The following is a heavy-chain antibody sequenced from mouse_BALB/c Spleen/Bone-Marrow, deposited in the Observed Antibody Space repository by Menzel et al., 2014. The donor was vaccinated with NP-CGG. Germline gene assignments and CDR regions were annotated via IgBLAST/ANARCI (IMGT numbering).Heavy chain of an antibody. J-gene: IGHJ2*01. V-gene: IGHV14-3*02. CDR2: IDPANGNT. Sequence: DVKLQESGAELMKPGASVKLSCTASGFNIKDTYMHWVKQRPEQGLEWIGRIDPANGNTKYDPKFQGKATITADTSSNTAYLQLSSLTSEDTAVYYCARSYGSSPFDYWGQGTTLTVSS. D-gene: IGHD1-1*01. CDR3: ARSYGSSPFDY. CDR1: GFNIKDTY.